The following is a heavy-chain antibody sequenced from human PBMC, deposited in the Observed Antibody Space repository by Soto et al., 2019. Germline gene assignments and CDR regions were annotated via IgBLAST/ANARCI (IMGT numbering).Heavy chain of an antibody. D-gene: IGHD2-2*02. V-gene: IGHV3-21*01. J-gene: IGHJ3*02. CDR3: ARPVVPAAIIVAFDI. Sequence: GGSLRLSCAASGFTFSSYSMNWVRQAPGKGLEWVSSISSSSSYIYYADSVKGRFTISRDNAKNSLYLQMNSLRAEDTAVYCCARPVVPAAIIVAFDIWGQGTMVTVSS. CDR2: ISSSSSYI. CDR1: GFTFSSYS.